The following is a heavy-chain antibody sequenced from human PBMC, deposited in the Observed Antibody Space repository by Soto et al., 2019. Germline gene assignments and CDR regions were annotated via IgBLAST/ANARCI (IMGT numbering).Heavy chain of an antibody. D-gene: IGHD1-26*01. J-gene: IGHJ5*02. CDR2: ISGSGGST. CDR1: GFTFSNFA. V-gene: IGHV3-23*01. Sequence: HPGGSLRLSCTASGFTFSNFAMNWIRQAPGKGLEWVSGISGSGGSTHYADSVKGRFTISRDKSKNTLYLQMKDLRAEDTAVYYCAKDRGSSGILDPWGQGTLVTVSS. CDR3: AKDRGSSGILDP.